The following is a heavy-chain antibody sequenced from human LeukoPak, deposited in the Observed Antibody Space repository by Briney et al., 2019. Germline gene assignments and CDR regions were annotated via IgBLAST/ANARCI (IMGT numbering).Heavy chain of an antibody. CDR1: GGGSFTDYS. CDR2: ITHAAIL. V-gene: IGHV4-34*01. D-gene: IGHD6-13*01. Sequence: TSETLSLTCVVSGGGSFTDYSWNWIRQSPGKGLEWVGEITHAAILNYNPSLKGRVAISVDTSKNQVSLKLDPMTAADTAMYYCARGRGEAAGLDHWGQGTLVTVSS. J-gene: IGHJ4*02. CDR3: ARGRGEAAGLDH.